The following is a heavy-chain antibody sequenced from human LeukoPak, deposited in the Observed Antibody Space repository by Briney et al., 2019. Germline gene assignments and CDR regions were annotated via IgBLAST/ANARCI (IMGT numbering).Heavy chain of an antibody. CDR3: ARGLGYCSSTSCGPFDP. J-gene: IGHJ5*02. CDR2: IYHSGST. Sequence: SETLSHTCAVSGGSISSGGYSWSWIRQPPGKGLEWIGYIYHSGSTYYNPSLKSRVTISVDRSKNQFSLKLSSVTAADTAVYSCARGLGYCSSTSCGPFDPWGQGTLVTVSS. CDR1: GGSISSGGYS. V-gene: IGHV4-30-2*01. D-gene: IGHD2-2*01.